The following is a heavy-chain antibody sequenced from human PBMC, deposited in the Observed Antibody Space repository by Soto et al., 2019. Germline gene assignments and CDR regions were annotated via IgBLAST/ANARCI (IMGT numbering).Heavy chain of an antibody. CDR3: AKDCLPVAYCGDDCFRDF. Sequence: EVHLLESGGGLVQPGGSLRLSCAASGFIFSDYAMSWVRQAPGKGLEWISSVRGRGTSTYYADSVKGRFTISRDNSKSTLYLQMGSLRAGDTAVYYCAKDCLPVAYCGDDCFRDFLGQGTLVTVSS. D-gene: IGHD2-21*02. CDR1: GFIFSDYA. CDR2: VRGRGTST. J-gene: IGHJ4*02. V-gene: IGHV3-23*01.